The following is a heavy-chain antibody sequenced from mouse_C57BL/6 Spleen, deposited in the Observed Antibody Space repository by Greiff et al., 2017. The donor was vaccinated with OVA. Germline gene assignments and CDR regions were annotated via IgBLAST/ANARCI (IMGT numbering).Heavy chain of an antibody. CDR3: ARFYDYVWYFDV. Sequence: QVQLQQPGAELVKPGASVKMSCKASGYTFTSYWITWVKQRPGQGLEWIGDIYPGSGSTNYNEKFKSKATLTVDTSSSTAYMQLSSLTSEDSAVYYCARFYDYVWYFDVWGTGTTVTVSS. CDR2: IYPGSGST. J-gene: IGHJ1*03. D-gene: IGHD2-4*01. CDR1: GYTFTSYW. V-gene: IGHV1-55*01.